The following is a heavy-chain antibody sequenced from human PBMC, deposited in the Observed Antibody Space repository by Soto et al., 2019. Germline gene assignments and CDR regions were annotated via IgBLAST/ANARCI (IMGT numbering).Heavy chain of an antibody. V-gene: IGHV3-15*01. J-gene: IGHJ5*02. CDR2: IKSKTEGGTT. Sequence: EVQLVESGGGLVKPGGSHRLSCAASGCTFSNAWMSWVRQAPGKGLEWVGRIKSKTEGGTTDYAAPVKGRFTISRDDSKNTLYLQMNSLKTEDNAVYYCTTGIVVVVAAAPWGQGTLVTVSS. CDR3: TTGIVVVVAAAP. D-gene: IGHD2-15*01. CDR1: GCTFSNAW.